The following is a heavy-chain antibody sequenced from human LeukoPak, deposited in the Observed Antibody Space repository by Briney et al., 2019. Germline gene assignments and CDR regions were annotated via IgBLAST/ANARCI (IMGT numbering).Heavy chain of an antibody. CDR3: ARDDSSSDNWFDP. J-gene: IGHJ5*02. D-gene: IGHD6-13*01. CDR1: GFTFSSYS. CDR2: ISSSSSYI. V-gene: IGHV3-21*01. Sequence: GGSLGLSCAASGFTFSSYSMNWVRQAPGKGLEWVSSISSSSSYIYYADSVKGRFTISRDNAKNSLYLQMNSLRAEDTAVYYCARDDSSSDNWFDPWGQGTLVTVSS.